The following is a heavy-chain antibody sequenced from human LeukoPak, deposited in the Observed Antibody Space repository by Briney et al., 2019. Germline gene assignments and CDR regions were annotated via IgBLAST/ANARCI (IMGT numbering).Heavy chain of an antibody. D-gene: IGHD2-2*01. CDR2: IYHSGNT. J-gene: IGHJ6*04. CDR1: GYSISSGYY. V-gene: IGHV4-38-2*01. CDR3: ARVIGGYCSSTSCYALDV. Sequence: SETLSLTCAVSGYSISSGYYWGWIRQPPGKGLEWIGSIYHSGNTYYHPSLKGRVTISVDTSKNQFSLRLSSVTAADTAVYYCARVIGGYCSSTSCYALDVWGKGTTVTVSS.